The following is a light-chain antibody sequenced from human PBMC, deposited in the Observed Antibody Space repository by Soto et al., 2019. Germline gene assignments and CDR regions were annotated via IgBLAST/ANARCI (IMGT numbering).Light chain of an antibody. CDR3: SSYTSSSTWV. Sequence: QSALTQPASVSGSPGQSITISCTGTSSDVGSYNYVSWYEHHPGKAPKLMIYEVSNRPSGVSNRFSGSKAGNTASLTISGLQAEDEGDYYCSSYTSSSTWVFGGGTQLTVL. V-gene: IGLV2-14*01. CDR2: EVS. J-gene: IGLJ3*02. CDR1: SSDVGSYNY.